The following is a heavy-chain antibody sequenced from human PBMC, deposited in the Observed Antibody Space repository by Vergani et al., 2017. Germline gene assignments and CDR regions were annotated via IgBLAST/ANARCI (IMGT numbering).Heavy chain of an antibody. V-gene: IGHV1-69*04. CDR1: GGTFSSYA. Sequence: QVQLVQSGAEVKKPGSSVKVSCKASGGTFSSYAISWVRQAPGQGLEWMGRIIPSLGIANYAQKFQGRVTITADNSTSTAYMELSSLRSEDTAVYYCASVVVVFSYYYYMDVWGKGTTVTVSS. CDR2: IIPSLGIA. D-gene: IGHD2-21*01. CDR3: ASVVVVFSYYYYMDV. J-gene: IGHJ6*03.